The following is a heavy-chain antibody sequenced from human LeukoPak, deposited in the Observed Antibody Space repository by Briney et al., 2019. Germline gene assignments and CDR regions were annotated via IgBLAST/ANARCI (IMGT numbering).Heavy chain of an antibody. D-gene: IGHD4-17*01. Sequence: SETLSLTCAVYGGSFSGYYWSWIRQHPGKGLEWIGYIYYSGSTYYNPSLKSRVTISVDTSKNQFSLKLSSVTAADTAVYYCARNSYGDYVRLDPWGQGTLVTVSS. CDR2: IYYSGST. CDR3: ARNSYGDYVRLDP. CDR1: GGSFSGYY. V-gene: IGHV4-31*11. J-gene: IGHJ5*02.